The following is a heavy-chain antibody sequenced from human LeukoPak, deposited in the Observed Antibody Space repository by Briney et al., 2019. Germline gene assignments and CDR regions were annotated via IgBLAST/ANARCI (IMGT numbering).Heavy chain of an antibody. CDR1: GGSISSGGYY. CDR2: IYHSGST. V-gene: IGHV4-30-2*01. Sequence: PSQTLSLTCTVSGGSISSGGYYWSWIRQPPGKGLEWIGYIYHSGSTYYNPSLKSRVTISVDRSKNQFSLKLSSVTAADTAVYYCARTPIVVVIGNWFDPWGQGTLVTVSS. D-gene: IGHD2-21*01. J-gene: IGHJ5*02. CDR3: ARTPIVVVIGNWFDP.